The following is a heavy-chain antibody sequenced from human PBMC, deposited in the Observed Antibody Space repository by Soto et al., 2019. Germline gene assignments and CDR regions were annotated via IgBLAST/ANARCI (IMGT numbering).Heavy chain of an antibody. V-gene: IGHV3-49*04. CDR2: IRSKAYGGTT. CDR1: GFTFGYYA. Sequence: GGSLRLSCTASGFTFGYYAMSWVRQAPGKGLEWVGFIRSKAYGGTTEYAASVKGRFTISRDDSKSIAYLQMNSLKTEDTAVYYCTRARPTFDIWGQGTMVTVSS. J-gene: IGHJ3*02. CDR3: TRARPTFDI.